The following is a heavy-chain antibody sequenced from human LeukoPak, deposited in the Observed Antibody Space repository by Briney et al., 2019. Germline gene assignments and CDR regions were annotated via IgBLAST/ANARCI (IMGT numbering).Heavy chain of an antibody. D-gene: IGHD6-19*01. CDR3: ARANSGWYGGGAFDI. CDR2: IYSGGST. Sequence: GGSLRLSCAASGFTVSSNYMSWVRQAPGKGLEWVSVIYSGGSTYYADSVKGRFTISRDNSKNTLYLQMNSLRAEDTAVYYCARANSGWYGGGAFDIWGQGQWSPSLQ. CDR1: GFTVSSNY. V-gene: IGHV3-53*01. J-gene: IGHJ3*02.